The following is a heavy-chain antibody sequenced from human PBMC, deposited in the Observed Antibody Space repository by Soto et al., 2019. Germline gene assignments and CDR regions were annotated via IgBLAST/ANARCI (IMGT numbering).Heavy chain of an antibody. V-gene: IGHV3-7*03. CDR1: GFTFSSYA. Sequence: GGSLRLSCAASGFTFSSYAMSWVRQAPGKGLEWVANIRQGGSEKYYADSVKGRFTISRDNAKNSLYLQMNSLRAEDTAVYYCARIKNVLRFLEWLPLMDVWGQGTTVTVSS. D-gene: IGHD3-3*01. CDR2: IRQGGSEK. CDR3: ARIKNVLRFLEWLPLMDV. J-gene: IGHJ6*02.